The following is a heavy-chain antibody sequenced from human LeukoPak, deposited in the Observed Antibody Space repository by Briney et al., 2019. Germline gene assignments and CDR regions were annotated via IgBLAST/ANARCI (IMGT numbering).Heavy chain of an antibody. J-gene: IGHJ3*02. V-gene: IGHV3-48*04. CDR1: GFTFSSYS. CDR3: ARDRRSRAFDI. CDR2: ISSSSSTI. Sequence: LSGGSLRLSCAASGFTFSSYSMNWVRQAPGKGLEWVSYISSSSSTIYYADSVKGRFTISRDNAKNSLYLQMNSLRAEDTAVYYCARDRRSRAFDIWGQGTMVTVSS.